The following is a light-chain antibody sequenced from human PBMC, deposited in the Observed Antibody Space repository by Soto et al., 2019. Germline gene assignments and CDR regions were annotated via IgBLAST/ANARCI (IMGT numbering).Light chain of an antibody. V-gene: IGKV1-5*03. Sequence: DIQMNQSPSTLSGSVGDRVTITCLASQTISSWLAWYQQKPGKAPKLLIYKASTLKSGVPSRFSGSGSGTEFTLTISSLQPDDFATYYCQHYNSYSEAFGQGTKVDIK. J-gene: IGKJ1*01. CDR3: QHYNSYSEA. CDR2: KAS. CDR1: QTISSW.